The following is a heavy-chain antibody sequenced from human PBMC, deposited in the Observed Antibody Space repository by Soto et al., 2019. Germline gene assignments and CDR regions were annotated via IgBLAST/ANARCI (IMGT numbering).Heavy chain of an antibody. D-gene: IGHD3-3*01. Sequence: PSEILSLTCAVYGVSFSSYSLSWIRQPPGKGLEWIGEINHSGSTNYNPSLKSRVTISVDTSKNQFSLKLSAVTAADTAVYYCAILGDRFLEWSPNVWGQGTTVTVSS. V-gene: IGHV4-34*01. CDR1: GVSFSSYS. CDR2: INHSGST. CDR3: AILGDRFLEWSPNV. J-gene: IGHJ6*02.